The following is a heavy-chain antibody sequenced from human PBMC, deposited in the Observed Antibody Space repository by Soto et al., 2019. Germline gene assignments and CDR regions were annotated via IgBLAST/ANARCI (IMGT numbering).Heavy chain of an antibody. D-gene: IGHD2-2*01. CDR3: APQVVPTATKKP. Sequence: QVQLQQWGAGLLKPSETLSLTCAVYGGSFSGYYWSWIRQPPGKGLELIGEIIHTGSTNYNPSLKIRVTISIATAKKHFSLKLSSVTAADTAVYYCAPQVVPTATKKPWGQGTLVTVSS. V-gene: IGHV4-34*12. J-gene: IGHJ4*02. CDR1: GGSFSGYY. CDR2: IIHTGST.